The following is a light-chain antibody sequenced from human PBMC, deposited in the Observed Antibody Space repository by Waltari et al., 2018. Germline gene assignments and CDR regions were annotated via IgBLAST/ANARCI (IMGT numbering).Light chain of an antibody. CDR1: QSLVHSDGKTY. Sequence: EVVMTQSPLSLPVTLGQPATISCRSSQSLVHSDGKTYLNWFQQRPGQSPRRLIYKVFNRDSGVPDRFSGSGSGTDFTLKISRVEAEDVGTYYCMQATQWPLTFGQGTKVEIK. V-gene: IGKV2-30*02. J-gene: IGKJ1*01. CDR2: KVF. CDR3: MQATQWPLT.